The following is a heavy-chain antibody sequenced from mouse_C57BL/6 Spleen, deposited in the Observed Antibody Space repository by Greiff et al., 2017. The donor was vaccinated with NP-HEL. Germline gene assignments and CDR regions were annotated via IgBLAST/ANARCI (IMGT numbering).Heavy chain of an antibody. CDR1: GYTFTDYY. D-gene: IGHD2-4*01. CDR3: ARQDYDEVEAWFAY. V-gene: IGHV1-76*01. J-gene: IGHJ3*01. CDR2: IYPGSGNT. Sequence: QVQLQQSGAELVRPGASVKLSCKASGYTFTDYYINWVKQRPGQGLEWIARIYPGSGNTYYNEKFKGKATLTAEKSSSTAYMQLSSLPSEDSAVYFCARQDYDEVEAWFAYWGQGTLVTVSA.